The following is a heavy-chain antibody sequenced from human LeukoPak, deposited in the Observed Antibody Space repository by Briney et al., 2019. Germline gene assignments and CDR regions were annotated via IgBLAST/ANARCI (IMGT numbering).Heavy chain of an antibody. J-gene: IGHJ4*02. CDR1: GFTFSIYA. CDR3: AKEGVAKIGNPTEFDY. D-gene: IGHD5-12*01. CDR2: IIGSGGST. Sequence: GGSLRLSCAASGFTFSIYAMSWVREAPGKGLEWVSAIIGSGGSTYYADSVKGRLTISRDTSKNTLYLQMNSMRAEDTAVYYCAKEGVAKIGNPTEFDYWGQGTLVTVSS. V-gene: IGHV3-23*01.